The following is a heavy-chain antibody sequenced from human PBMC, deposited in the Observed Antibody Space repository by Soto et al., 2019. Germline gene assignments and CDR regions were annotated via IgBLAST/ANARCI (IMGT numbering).Heavy chain of an antibody. CDR2: IYSGGST. Sequence: GGSLRLSCAASGFTVSSNYMSWVRQAPGKGLEWVSVIYSGGSTYYADSVKGRFTISRHNSKNTLYLQMNSLRAEDSAVYYCARVTYYYGSGSYYYCDYWGQGTLVTVSS. V-gene: IGHV3-53*04. J-gene: IGHJ4*02. CDR3: ARVTYYYGSGSYYYCDY. D-gene: IGHD3-10*01. CDR1: GFTVSSNY.